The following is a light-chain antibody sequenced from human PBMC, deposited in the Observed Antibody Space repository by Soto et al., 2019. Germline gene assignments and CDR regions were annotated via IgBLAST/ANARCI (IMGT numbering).Light chain of an antibody. CDR2: GAS. CDR3: QQYNNWPPYT. CDR1: QNIGSN. Sequence: EVVMTQSPATLSASPGERVILSCRASQNIGSNLAWYQQRPDQAPRLLMYGASTRATDTPARFSGSGSATDFTLTISSLQSEDFAVYYCQQYNNWPPYTFGQGTKLEI. J-gene: IGKJ2*01. V-gene: IGKV3-15*01.